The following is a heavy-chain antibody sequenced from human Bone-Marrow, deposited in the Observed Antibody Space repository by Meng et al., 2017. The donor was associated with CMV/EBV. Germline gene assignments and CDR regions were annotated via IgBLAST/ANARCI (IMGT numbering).Heavy chain of an antibody. CDR1: GFTFSSYG. Sequence: GESLKISCAASGFTFSSYGMHWVRQAPGKGLEWVAFIRYDGSNKYYADSVKGRFTISRDNSKNTLYLQMNSLRAEDTAVYYCANPASSSWPNWFDPWGQGTLATVSS. V-gene: IGHV3-30*02. CDR3: ANPASSSWPNWFDP. J-gene: IGHJ5*02. CDR2: IRYDGSNK. D-gene: IGHD6-13*01.